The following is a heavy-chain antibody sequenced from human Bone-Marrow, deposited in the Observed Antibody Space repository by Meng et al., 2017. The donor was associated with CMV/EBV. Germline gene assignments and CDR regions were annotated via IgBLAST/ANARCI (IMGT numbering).Heavy chain of an antibody. J-gene: IGHJ4*02. Sequence: GSLRLSCTVSGGSLSSTAYYWGWIRQPPGKGLEYIGTIYDSENTFYNPSLRGRLTISVDTSKNQFSLKLSSVTAADTAVYYCARGMGSYYFDYWGQGTLVTVSS. D-gene: IGHD2-8*01. CDR1: GGSLSSTAYY. CDR3: ARGMGSYYFDY. CDR2: IYDSENT. V-gene: IGHV4-39*07.